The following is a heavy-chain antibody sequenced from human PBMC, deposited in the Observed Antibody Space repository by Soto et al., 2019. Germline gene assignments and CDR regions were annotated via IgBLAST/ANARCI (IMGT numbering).Heavy chain of an antibody. Sequence: SQTMRSPRTAGAGTPSPYHYFFSRPPLEKGLEWIGYIYYSGSTNYNPSLKSRVTISVDTSKNQFSLKLSSVTAADTAVYYCARSDGRYWGQGTLVTVS. J-gene: IGHJ4*02. CDR2: IYYSGST. CDR3: ARSDGRY. V-gene: IGHV4-59*01. CDR1: AGTPSPYH.